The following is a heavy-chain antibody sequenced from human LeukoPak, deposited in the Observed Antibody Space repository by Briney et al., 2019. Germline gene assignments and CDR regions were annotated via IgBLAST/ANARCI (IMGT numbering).Heavy chain of an antibody. D-gene: IGHD6-13*01. J-gene: IGHJ4*02. CDR3: ARGRAAAGTSSRGTDY. Sequence: GGSLRLSCAASGFTFSSYSMNWVRQAPGKGLEWVSYISSSGSTIYYADSVKGRFTISRDNAKNSLYLQRNSLRVEDTAVYYCARGRAAAGTSSRGTDYWGQGTLVTVSS. V-gene: IGHV3-48*01. CDR1: GFTFSSYS. CDR2: ISSSGSTI.